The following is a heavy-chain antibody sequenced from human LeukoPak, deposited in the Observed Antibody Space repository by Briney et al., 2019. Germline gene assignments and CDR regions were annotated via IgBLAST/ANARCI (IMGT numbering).Heavy chain of an antibody. CDR2: IIPIFGTA. CDR1: GGTFSSYA. V-gene: IGHV1-69*13. Sequence: SVKVSCKASGGTFSSYAISLVRQAPGQGLEWMGGIIPIFGTANYAQKFQGRVTITADESTSTAYIELSSQRSEDTAVYYCAGDSDLTSNQDYWGQGTLVTVSS. D-gene: IGHD2-2*01. J-gene: IGHJ4*02. CDR3: AGDSDLTSNQDY.